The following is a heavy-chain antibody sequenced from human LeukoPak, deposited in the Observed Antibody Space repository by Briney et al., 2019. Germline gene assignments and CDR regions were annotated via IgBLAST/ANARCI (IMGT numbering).Heavy chain of an antibody. CDR2: ISSSSSYI. V-gene: IGHV3-21*01. CDR3: AKGDLIGMYYFDY. D-gene: IGHD2/OR15-2a*01. Sequence: GGSLRLSCAASGFTFSSYSMNWVRQAPGKGLEWVSSISSSSSYIYYADSVKGRFTISRDNSKNTLYLQMNSLRGEDTAVYYCAKGDLIGMYYFDYWGQGTLVTVSS. CDR1: GFTFSSYS. J-gene: IGHJ4*02.